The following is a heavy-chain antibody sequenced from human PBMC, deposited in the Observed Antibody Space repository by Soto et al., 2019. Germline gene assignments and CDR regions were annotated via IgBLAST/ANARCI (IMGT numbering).Heavy chain of an antibody. D-gene: IGHD5-12*01. Sequence: SETLSLTCTVSGGSISSSSYYWGWIRQPPGKGLEWIGSIYYSGSTYYNPSLKSRVTISVDTSKNQFSLKLSSVTAADTAVYYCERIERWLRLSSRFDPWGQGTPVTVYS. CDR1: GGSISSSSYY. CDR2: IYYSGST. J-gene: IGHJ5*02. CDR3: ERIERWLRLSSRFDP. V-gene: IGHV4-39*01.